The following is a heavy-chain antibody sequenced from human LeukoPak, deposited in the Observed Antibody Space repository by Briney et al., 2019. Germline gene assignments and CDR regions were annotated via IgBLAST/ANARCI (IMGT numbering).Heavy chain of an antibody. D-gene: IGHD3-10*01. Sequence: PSETLSLTCTVSGGSISSYYWSWIRQPPGKGLEWIGYIYYSGSTNYNPSLKSRVTISVDTSKNRFSLKLSSVTAADTAVYYCARRSSGSYRSIYYFDYWGQGTLVTVSS. CDR3: ARRSSGSYRSIYYFDY. V-gene: IGHV4-59*08. J-gene: IGHJ4*02. CDR1: GGSISSYY. CDR2: IYYSGST.